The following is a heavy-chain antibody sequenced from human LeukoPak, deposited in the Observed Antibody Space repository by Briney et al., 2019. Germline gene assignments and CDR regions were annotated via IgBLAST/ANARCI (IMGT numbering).Heavy chain of an antibody. CDR1: GYTFTNSG. CDR2: ISAYNGDT. D-gene: IGHD6-19*01. Sequence: ASVKVSCKASGYTFTNSGISWVRQAPGQGLEWRGWISAYNGDTNYAQNLQGRVTMTTDTPTGTAHMELRSLRSDDTAVYYCARGTVSGGSPFDYWGQGTLVTVSS. J-gene: IGHJ4*02. V-gene: IGHV1-18*01. CDR3: ARGTVSGGSPFDY.